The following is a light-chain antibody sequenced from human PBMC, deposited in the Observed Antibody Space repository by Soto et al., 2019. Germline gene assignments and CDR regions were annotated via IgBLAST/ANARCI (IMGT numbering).Light chain of an antibody. J-gene: IGKJ4*01. CDR2: GAS. CDR3: QQYNQWPLT. Sequence: EIVLTQSPATLSLSPEERATLSCRASQNTGTNLAWYQQKPGQAPRLLIYGASTRASDFPARFSGSGSGTEFTLTISSLQSEDFAVYYCQQYNQWPLTFGGGTKVDIK. CDR1: QNTGTN. V-gene: IGKV3-15*01.